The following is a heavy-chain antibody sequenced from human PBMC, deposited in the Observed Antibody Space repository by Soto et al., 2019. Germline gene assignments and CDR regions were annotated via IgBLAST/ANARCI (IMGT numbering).Heavy chain of an antibody. CDR3: ARDAELISVGNSGAFDI. D-gene: IGHD1-7*01. CDR1: GCTFSSYA. CDR2: ISYDGSNK. Sequence: PVGSLRLSCASSGCTFSSYAMHCVRHAPGKWLEWVAVISYDGSNKYYADSVKGRFTISRDNSKNTLYLQMNSLRAEDTAVYYCARDAELISVGNSGAFDIWGEGTRVTVS. J-gene: IGHJ3*02. V-gene: IGHV3-30-3*01.